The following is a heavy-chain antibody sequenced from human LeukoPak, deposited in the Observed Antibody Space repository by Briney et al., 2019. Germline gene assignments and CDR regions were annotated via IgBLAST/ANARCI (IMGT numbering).Heavy chain of an antibody. CDR2: ISGSGGST. CDR1: GFTFSSYA. D-gene: IGHD4-17*01. J-gene: IGHJ4*02. CDR3: AKGEDDYDLTAY. V-gene: IGHV3-23*01. Sequence: KPGGSLRLSCAASGFTFSSYAMHWVRQAPGKGLEWVSAISGSGGSTYYADSVKGRFTISRDNSKNTLYLQMNSLRAEDTAVYYCAKGEDDYDLTAYWGQGTLVTVSS.